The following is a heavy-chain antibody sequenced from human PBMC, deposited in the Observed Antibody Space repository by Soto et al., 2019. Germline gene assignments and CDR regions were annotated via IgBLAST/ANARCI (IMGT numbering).Heavy chain of an antibody. Sequence: SETXSLTCAVYGGSXXXXXXSWIRQPPGKGLEWIGEINHSGSTNYNPSLKSRVTISVDTSKNQLSLKLSSVTAADTAVYYCARKHRFYDFWSGYLNWFDPWGQGTLVTVSS. D-gene: IGHD3-3*01. CDR3: ARKHRFYDFWSGYLNWFDP. V-gene: IGHV4-34*01. J-gene: IGHJ5*02. CDR1: GGSXXXXX. CDR2: INHSGST.